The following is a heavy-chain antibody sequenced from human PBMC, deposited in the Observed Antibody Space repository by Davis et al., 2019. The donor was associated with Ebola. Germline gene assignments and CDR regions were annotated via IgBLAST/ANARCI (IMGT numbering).Heavy chain of an antibody. CDR2: ISSSSSYI. V-gene: IGHV3-21*04. J-gene: IGHJ4*02. Sequence: PGGSLRLSCAASGFTFSSYSMNWVRQAPGKGLEWVSSISSSSSYIYYADSVKGRFTISRDNAKNSLYLQMNSLRAEDTAVYYCAKKEKVGSGSPYDFDFWGQGTLVAVSS. CDR1: GFTFSSYS. D-gene: IGHD3-10*01. CDR3: AKKEKVGSGSPYDFDF.